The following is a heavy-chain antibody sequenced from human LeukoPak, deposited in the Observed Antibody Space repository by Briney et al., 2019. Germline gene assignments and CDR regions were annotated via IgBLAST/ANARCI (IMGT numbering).Heavy chain of an antibody. Sequence: SGTLSLTCAVYGGSFSGYYWSWIRQPPGKGLEWIGEINHSGSTNYNPSLKSRVTISVDTSKNQFSLKLSSVTAADTAVYYCARGPSFSAHDYWGQGTLVTVSS. CDR1: GGSFSGYY. D-gene: IGHD3-16*02. J-gene: IGHJ4*02. CDR2: INHSGST. V-gene: IGHV4-34*01. CDR3: ARGPSFSAHDY.